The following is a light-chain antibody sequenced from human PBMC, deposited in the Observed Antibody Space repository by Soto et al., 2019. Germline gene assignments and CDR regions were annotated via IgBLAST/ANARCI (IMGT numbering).Light chain of an antibody. Sequence: DIVMTQSPDSLAVSLGERATLNCKSSQSVLYSLNNRNHLAWYQKKPGQPPRLLVYWASTRESGVPDRISGSGSGTDFSLTISTLQAEDVAVYYCQQYYRSPLSFGGGTRVEIK. V-gene: IGKV4-1*01. CDR3: QQYYRSPLS. J-gene: IGKJ4*01. CDR1: QSVLYSLNNRNH. CDR2: WAS.